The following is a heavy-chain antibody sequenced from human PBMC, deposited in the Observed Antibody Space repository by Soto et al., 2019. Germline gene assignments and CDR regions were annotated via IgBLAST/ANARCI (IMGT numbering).Heavy chain of an antibody. CDR1: GGTFSSYT. CDR3: AREGSQWFGESYWYFDL. Sequence: QVQLVQSGAEVKKPGSSVKVSCKASGGTFSSYTISWVRQAPGQGLEWMGRIIPIPGIANYAQKFQGRVTITADKSTSTADMERSSRRSEDTAVYYCAREGSQWFGESYWYFDLWGRGTLVTVSS. D-gene: IGHD3-10*01. V-gene: IGHV1-69*08. CDR2: IIPIPGIA. J-gene: IGHJ2*01.